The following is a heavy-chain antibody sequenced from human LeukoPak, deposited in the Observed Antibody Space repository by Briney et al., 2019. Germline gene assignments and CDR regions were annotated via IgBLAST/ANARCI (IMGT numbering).Heavy chain of an antibody. CDR1: GGSISSGDYY. D-gene: IGHD3-10*01. CDR2: IYYSGST. J-gene: IGHJ5*02. Sequence: SQTLSLTCTVSGGSISSGDYYWSWIRQHPGKGLEWIGYIYYSGSTYYNPSLKSRVTISVDTSKNQFSLKLSSVTAADTAVYYCARALWFGELSTNNWFDPWGQGTLVTVSS. CDR3: ARALWFGELSTNNWFDP. V-gene: IGHV4-31*03.